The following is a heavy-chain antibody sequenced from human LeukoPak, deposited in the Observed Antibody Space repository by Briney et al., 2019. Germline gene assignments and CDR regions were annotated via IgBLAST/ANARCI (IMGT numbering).Heavy chain of an antibody. CDR3: AREGYASGSDALDI. D-gene: IGHD6-19*01. J-gene: IGHJ3*02. CDR2: ISYSGST. Sequence: SETLSLTCTVSGRSVSSSSYYWTWIRQPPGKGLEWIGYISYSGSTSYSPSLKSRVTISVDTSTKQFSLNRSSVTAADTAVYYCAREGYASGSDALDIWGQGTMVTVSS. CDR1: GRSVSSSSYY. V-gene: IGHV4-61*01.